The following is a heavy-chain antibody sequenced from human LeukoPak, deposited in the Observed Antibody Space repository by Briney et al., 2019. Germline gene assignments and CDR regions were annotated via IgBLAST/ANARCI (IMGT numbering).Heavy chain of an antibody. CDR3: ARPTTRYYMDV. J-gene: IGHJ6*03. D-gene: IGHD5-12*01. CDR1: GFAVSNNY. Sequence: PGGSLRLSCAASGFAVSNNYMSWVRQAPGKGLEWVSVIYSEGTTYYGDAVKGRFTISRDDSKNTLYLQMNSLRAEDTAVYYCARPTTRYYMDVWGKGTTVTVSS. V-gene: IGHV3-53*01. CDR2: IYSEGTT.